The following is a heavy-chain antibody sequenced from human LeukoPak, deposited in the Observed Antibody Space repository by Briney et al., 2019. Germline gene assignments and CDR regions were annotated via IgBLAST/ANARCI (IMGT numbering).Heavy chain of an antibody. V-gene: IGHV1-69*13. CDR2: IIPIFGTA. D-gene: IGHD3-22*01. J-gene: IGHJ4*02. CDR3: ARVSYYDSSGYYSIFDY. Sequence: SVKVSCKASGGTISSYAISWVRQAPGQGLEWMGGIIPIFGTANYAQKFQGRVTITADESTSTAYMELSSLRSEDTAVYYCARVSYYDSSGYYSIFDYWGQGTLVTVSS. CDR1: GGTISSYA.